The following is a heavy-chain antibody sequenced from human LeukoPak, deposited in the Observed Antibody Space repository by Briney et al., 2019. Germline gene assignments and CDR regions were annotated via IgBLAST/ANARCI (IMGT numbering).Heavy chain of an antibody. D-gene: IGHD3-22*01. Sequence: GRSLRLSCAASGFTFNNYGMHWVRQAPGRGLEWVALLWYDGTNENYADSVKGRFTISRDNSKNTLYLQMNSLRAEDTAVYYCAKDPASYYYDSSGYDGEDYWGQGTLVTVSS. CDR1: GFTFNNYG. V-gene: IGHV3-33*06. CDR2: LWYDGTNE. J-gene: IGHJ4*02. CDR3: AKDPASYYYDSSGYDGEDY.